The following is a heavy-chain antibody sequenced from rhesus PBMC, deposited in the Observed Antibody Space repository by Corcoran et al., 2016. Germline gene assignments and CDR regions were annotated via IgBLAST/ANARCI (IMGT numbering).Heavy chain of an antibody. V-gene: IGHV1-200*01. D-gene: IGHD6-31*01. CDR1: GYTFPTYY. Sequence: QVQLVQSGAEVKKPGTSVTLSCNASGYTFPTYYIHWVRPAPGQVLESMGWINPSNGNTGYAQKVQSRVTITRDTDTSTAYMELNSLRSEDTAVYYCARVLAAAGLDYLGQGVLVTVSS. CDR2: INPSNGNT. CDR3: ARVLAAAGLDY. J-gene: IGHJ4*01.